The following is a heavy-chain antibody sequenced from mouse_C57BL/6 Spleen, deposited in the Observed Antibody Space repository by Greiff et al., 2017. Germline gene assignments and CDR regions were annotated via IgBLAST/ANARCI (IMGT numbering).Heavy chain of an antibody. V-gene: IGHV1-18*01. Sequence: VQLQQSGPELVKPGASVKIPCKASGYTFTDYNMDWVKQSHGKSLEWIGDINPNNGGTIYNQKFKGKATLTVDKSSSTAYMELRSLTSEDTAVYYCARRYYGPYYYAMDYWGQGTSVTVSS. CDR1: GYTFTDYN. CDR3: ARRYYGPYYYAMDY. J-gene: IGHJ4*01. D-gene: IGHD1-1*01. CDR2: INPNNGGT.